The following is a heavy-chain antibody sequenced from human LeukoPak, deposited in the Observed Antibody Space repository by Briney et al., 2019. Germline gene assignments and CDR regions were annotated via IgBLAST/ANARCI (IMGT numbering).Heavy chain of an antibody. CDR1: VGSFSRYA. J-gene: IGHJ4*02. V-gene: IGHV1-69*05. D-gene: IGHD3-10*01. Sequence: SVNVSCKASVGSFSRYAISGVRPAPRRGRAWVGRIIPIFGTPKQAQMSQGRVTITRDDSTSTAYMERSSLRPADTAVYYCASEPELWFGELLPYYFDHWGQGTLVTVSS. CDR3: ASEPELWFGELLPYYFDH. CDR2: IIPIFGTP.